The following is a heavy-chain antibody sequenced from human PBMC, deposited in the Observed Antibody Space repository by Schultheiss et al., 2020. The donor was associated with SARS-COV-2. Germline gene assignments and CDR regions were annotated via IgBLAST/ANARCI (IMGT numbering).Heavy chain of an antibody. CDR1: GGSFSGYY. Sequence: SETLSLTCAVYGGSFSGYYWSWIRQPPGKGLEWIGEINHSGSTNYNPSLKSRVTISVDTSKNQFSLKLSSVTAADTAVYYCARGVGVSAAATLGFDYWGQGTLVTVSS. CDR2: INHSGST. J-gene: IGHJ4*02. CDR3: ARGVGVSAAATLGFDY. V-gene: IGHV4-34*01. D-gene: IGHD6-13*01.